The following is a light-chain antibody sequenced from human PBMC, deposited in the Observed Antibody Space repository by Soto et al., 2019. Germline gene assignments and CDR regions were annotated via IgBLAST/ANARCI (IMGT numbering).Light chain of an antibody. V-gene: IGKV1-39*01. J-gene: IGKJ1*01. CDR1: ESIRNN. CDR2: AAS. Sequence: DIQMTQSPSSLSASVGDRVTITCRASESIRNNLNWYQQKPGKAPKLLIYAASTLQSGVPSRFSGGGSGTEFTLIIGSLQPEDFTTYYCQQTYSTPRGAFGQGTKVEFK. CDR3: QQTYSTPRGA.